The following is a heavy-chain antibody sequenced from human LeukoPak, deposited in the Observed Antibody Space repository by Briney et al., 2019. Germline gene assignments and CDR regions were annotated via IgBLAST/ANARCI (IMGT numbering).Heavy chain of an antibody. Sequence: PSETLSLTCTVSGGSISSYYWSWIRQPAGKGLEWIGRIYTSGSTNYNPSLKSRVTMSVDTSKNQFSLKLSSVTAADTAVYYCAREPYYYDSSGYYYYYGMDVWGQGTTVTVSS. D-gene: IGHD3-22*01. CDR2: IYTSGST. V-gene: IGHV4-4*07. CDR1: GGSISSYY. J-gene: IGHJ6*02. CDR3: AREPYYYDSSGYYYYYGMDV.